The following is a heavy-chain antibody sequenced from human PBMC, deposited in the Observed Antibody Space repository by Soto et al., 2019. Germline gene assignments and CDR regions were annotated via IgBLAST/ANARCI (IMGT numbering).Heavy chain of an antibody. D-gene: IGHD3-3*01. J-gene: IGHJ5*02. Sequence: VQLLESGVGLVQPGGSLRLSCAASGFTFSSYAMSWVRQAPGKGLEWVSAISGSGGSTYYADSVKGRFTIFRDNSKNTLYLQMNSLRAEDTAVYYCAKLCDFWYDWFDPWGQGTLVTVSS. V-gene: IGHV3-23*01. CDR3: AKLCDFWYDWFDP. CDR1: GFTFSSYA. CDR2: ISGSGGST.